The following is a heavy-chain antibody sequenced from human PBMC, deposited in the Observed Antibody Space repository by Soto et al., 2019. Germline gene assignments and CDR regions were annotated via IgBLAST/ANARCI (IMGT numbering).Heavy chain of an antibody. J-gene: IGHJ4*02. Sequence: GGSLRLSCAASGFTFDDYAMHWVRQAPGKGLEWVSGISWNSGSIGYADSVKGRFTISRDNAKNSLYLQMNSLRAEDTALYYRAKPTNYDILTGYYLDWGQGTLVTVSS. D-gene: IGHD3-9*01. CDR1: GFTFDDYA. CDR3: AKPTNYDILTGYYLD. CDR2: ISWNSGSI. V-gene: IGHV3-9*01.